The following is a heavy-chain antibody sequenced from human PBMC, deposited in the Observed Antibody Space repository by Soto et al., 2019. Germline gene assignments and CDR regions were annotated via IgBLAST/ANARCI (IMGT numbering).Heavy chain of an antibody. CDR3: AKNGQPPYYYYGMDV. CDR1: GYTFSRYG. Sequence: QGQLVQSGPEVKKPGASVKVSCKASGYTFSRYGISWVRQAPGQGLEWMGWISGYNGDTKYAQKVQGRVTMTIDTSTYTAYMELRSLTSDDMAIYYCAKNGQPPYYYYGMDVWGQGTTVTVSS. V-gene: IGHV1-18*03. D-gene: IGHD2-8*01. CDR2: ISGYNGDT. J-gene: IGHJ6*02.